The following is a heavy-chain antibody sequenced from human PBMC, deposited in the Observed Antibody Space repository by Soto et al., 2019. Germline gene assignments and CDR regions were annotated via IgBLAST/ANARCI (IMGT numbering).Heavy chain of an antibody. CDR1: GYTFTSYG. V-gene: IGHV1-18*01. D-gene: IGHD3-10*01. Sequence: QVQLVQSGAEVKKPGASVKVSCMASGYTFTSYGINWVRQARGQGLEWMGWISAYNGNTNYAPKLQGRVTMTTDTSTTTAYMELRSLRSDDTAVYYCARVSTVWFRAYYYGMDVWGQGTTVTVSS. CDR2: ISAYNGNT. CDR3: ARVSTVWFRAYYYGMDV. J-gene: IGHJ6*02.